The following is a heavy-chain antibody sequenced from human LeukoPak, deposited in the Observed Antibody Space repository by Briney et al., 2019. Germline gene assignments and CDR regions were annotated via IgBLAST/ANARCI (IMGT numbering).Heavy chain of an antibody. V-gene: IGHV4-59*12. CDR1: GGSISSYY. D-gene: IGHD1/OR15-1a*01. CDR3: ARGGSYNWNTGFGY. CDR2: IYHSGST. J-gene: IGHJ4*02. Sequence: SETLSLTCTVSGGSISSYYWSWIRQPPGKGLEWIGYIYHSGSTYYNPSLKSRVTISVDRSKNQFSLKLSSVTAADTAVYYCARGGSYNWNTGFGYWGQGTLVTVSS.